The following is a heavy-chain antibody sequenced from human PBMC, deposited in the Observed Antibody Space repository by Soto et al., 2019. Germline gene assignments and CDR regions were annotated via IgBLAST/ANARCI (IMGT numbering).Heavy chain of an antibody. D-gene: IGHD3-16*01. Sequence: QVQLQESGPGLVKPSQTLSLTCTVSGGSISSGDYYWSWIRQPQGKGLEWIGYIHYSGSTYYNPSLKSRVTISGDTSKNHCSLKLSSVTAADTAVYDGARGGEAVFDYWGQGTLVTVSS. CDR3: ARGGEAVFDY. J-gene: IGHJ4*02. V-gene: IGHV4-30-4*01. CDR1: GGSISSGDYY. CDR2: IHYSGST.